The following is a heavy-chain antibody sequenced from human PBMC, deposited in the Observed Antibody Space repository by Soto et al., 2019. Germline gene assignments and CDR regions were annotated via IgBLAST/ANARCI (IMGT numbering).Heavy chain of an antibody. D-gene: IGHD3-10*01. CDR2: INGYGHGA. V-gene: IGHV1-18*01. J-gene: IGHJ4*02. Sequence: QVQLVQSGAEVRQPGASVKVSCKASGYSFTTYGMSWVRQAPGQGLEYMGWINGYGHGAKYVQRFQGRFSMTTDTSTYTVYMDLRSLTSDDTAVYYCVRDLNGDFYYWGQGTVVIVSP. CDR1: GYSFTTYG. CDR3: VRDLNGDFYY.